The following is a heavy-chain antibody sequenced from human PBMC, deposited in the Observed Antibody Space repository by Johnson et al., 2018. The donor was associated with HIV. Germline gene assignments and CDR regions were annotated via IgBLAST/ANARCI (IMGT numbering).Heavy chain of an antibody. J-gene: IGHJ3*02. CDR2: ISYDGSNK. Sequence: QVQLVESGGGVVQPGRSLRLSCAASGFTFSSYAMHWVRQAPGMGLEWVADISYDGSNKYYADSVKGRFTISRDNSKNTLYLQMNSLRAEDTAVYYCAKSTWELRHLDAFDIWGQGTMVTVSS. V-gene: IGHV3-30*18. D-gene: IGHD1-26*01. CDR3: AKSTWELRHLDAFDI. CDR1: GFTFSSYA.